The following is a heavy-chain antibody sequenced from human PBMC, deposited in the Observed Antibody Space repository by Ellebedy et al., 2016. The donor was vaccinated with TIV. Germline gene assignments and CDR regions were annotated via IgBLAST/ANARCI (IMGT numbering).Heavy chain of an antibody. CDR2: IWYDGSNE. Sequence: GESLKISCAASGFTFSSYGMHWVRQAPGKGLEWVAVIWYDGSNEYYADSVKGRFTISRDNSKNTLHLQMNSVRTEDTAVYYCARVDGGNWKPQYFVYWGQGTLVTVSS. CDR3: ARVDGGNWKPQYFVY. D-gene: IGHD4-23*01. J-gene: IGHJ4*02. V-gene: IGHV3-33*01. CDR1: GFTFSSYG.